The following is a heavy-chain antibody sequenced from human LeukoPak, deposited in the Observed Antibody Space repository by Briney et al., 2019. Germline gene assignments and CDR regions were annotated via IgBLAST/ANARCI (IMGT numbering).Heavy chain of an antibody. V-gene: IGHV3-48*01. CDR1: GFTFSTYA. CDR3: AREGVVTYYFDY. CDR2: IASSGNPI. J-gene: IGHJ4*02. Sequence: GGSLRLSCAASGFTFSTYAVNWVRQAPGKGLEWISYIASSGNPIYYADSVKGRFTISRDNSKNTLYLQMNSLRAEDTAVYYCAREGVVTYYFDYWGQGTLVTVSS. D-gene: IGHD3-3*01.